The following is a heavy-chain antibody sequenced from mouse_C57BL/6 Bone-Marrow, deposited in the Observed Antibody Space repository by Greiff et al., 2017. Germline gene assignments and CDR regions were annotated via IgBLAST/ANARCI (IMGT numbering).Heavy chain of an antibody. D-gene: IGHD2-2*01. CDR1: GYTFTSYG. V-gene: IGHV1-81*01. CDR2: IYPRSGNT. Sequence: QVTLKVSGAELARPGASVKLSCKASGYTFTSYGISWVKQRTGQGLEWIGEIYPRSGNTYYNEKFKGKATLTADKSSSTAYMELRSLTSEDSAVYFCAREDGYDLYYFDYWGQGTTLTVSS. J-gene: IGHJ2*01. CDR3: AREDGYDLYYFDY.